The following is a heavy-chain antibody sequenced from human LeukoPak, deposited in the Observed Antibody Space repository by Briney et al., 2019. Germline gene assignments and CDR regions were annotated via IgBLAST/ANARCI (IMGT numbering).Heavy chain of an antibody. V-gene: IGHV4-34*01. CDR3: ARVGAVLGVRYYYYYMDV. D-gene: IGHD3-16*01. J-gene: IGHJ6*03. CDR2: INHSGST. Sequence: SETLSLTCAVYGGSFSGYYWSWIRQPPGKGLEWIGEINHSGSTNYNPSLKSRVTISVDTSKNKFPLKLSSVTAADTAVYYCARVGAVLGVRYYYYYMDVWGKGTTVTVSS. CDR1: GGSFSGYY.